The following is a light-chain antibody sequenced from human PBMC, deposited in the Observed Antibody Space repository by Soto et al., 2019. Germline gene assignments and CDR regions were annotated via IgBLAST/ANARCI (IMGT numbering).Light chain of an antibody. V-gene: IGLV2-8*01. CDR2: EVS. CDR1: SSDVGGYNY. CDR3: SSFTSSSIYV. Sequence: QSVLTQPPSASGSPGQSVTISCTGTSSDVGGYNYVSWYQQHPGKVPKLMIYEVSKRPSGVPDRFSGSKSGNTASLAVSGLQAEDEADYYCSSFTSSSIYVFGTGTKVTVL. J-gene: IGLJ1*01.